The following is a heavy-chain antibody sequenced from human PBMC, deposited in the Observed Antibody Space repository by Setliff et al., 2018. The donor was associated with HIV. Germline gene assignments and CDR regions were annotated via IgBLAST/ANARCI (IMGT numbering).Heavy chain of an antibody. CDR1: GYTFTGQY. CDR2: INPNNGAS. D-gene: IGHD3-10*01. Sequence: EASVKVSCKASGYTFTGQYMHWVRQAPGQGLEWMGWINPNNGASNYAQRFQGRVTMTRDTSISTAYMALSMLRSDDTAVYSWAKDHCPPDSNFWMVPLYMYVWGKGTTVTVSS. V-gene: IGHV1-2*02. J-gene: IGHJ6*03. CDR3: AKDHCPPDSNFWMVPLYMYV.